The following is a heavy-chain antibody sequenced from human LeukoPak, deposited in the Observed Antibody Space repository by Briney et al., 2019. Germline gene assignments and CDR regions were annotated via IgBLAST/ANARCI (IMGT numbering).Heavy chain of an antibody. D-gene: IGHD3-22*01. CDR2: IYSGGST. Sequence: GGSLRLSCAASEFSVGSNYMTWVRQAPGKGLEWVSLIYSGGSTYYADSVKGRFTISRDNSKNTLYLQMNSLRAEDTAVYYCAKAGETYYYDSSGYMDVWGKGTTVTVSS. CDR3: AKAGETYYYDSSGYMDV. CDR1: EFSVGSNY. J-gene: IGHJ6*03. V-gene: IGHV3-66*01.